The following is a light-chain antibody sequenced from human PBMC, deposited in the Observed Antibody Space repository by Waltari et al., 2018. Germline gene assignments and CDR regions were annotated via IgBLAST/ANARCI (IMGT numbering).Light chain of an antibody. V-gene: IGLV2-23*01. CDR1: SSDVGSYNL. CDR2: EGS. Sequence: QSALTQPASVSGSPGKSITISCTGTSSDVGSYNLVSWYQHHPGKAPKVMIYEGSERPSGVSNRFSGSKSGNTASLTISGLQAEDEADYYCCSYAGSSPSVVFGGGTKLTVL. CDR3: CSYAGSSPSVV. J-gene: IGLJ2*01.